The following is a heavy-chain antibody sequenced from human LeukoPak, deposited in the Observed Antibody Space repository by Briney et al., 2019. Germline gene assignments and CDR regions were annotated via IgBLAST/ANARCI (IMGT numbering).Heavy chain of an antibody. CDR1: GFTFSSYW. Sequence: GGSLRLSCAASGFTFSSYWMSWVRQAPGKGLEWVSNIKQDGSDKYYVDSVKGRFTNSRDNAKNSLYLQMNSLRAEDTAVYYCARALFAMKVAAAGTFFQHWGQGNLVTVSS. CDR2: IKQDGSDK. V-gene: IGHV3-7*01. J-gene: IGHJ1*01. CDR3: ARALFAMKVAAAGTFFQH. D-gene: IGHD6-13*01.